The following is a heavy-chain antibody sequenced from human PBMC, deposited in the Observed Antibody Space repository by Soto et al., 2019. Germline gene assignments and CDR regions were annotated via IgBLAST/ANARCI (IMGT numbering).Heavy chain of an antibody. D-gene: IGHD4-17*01. Sequence: ESGGGVVQPGRSLRLSCAASGFTFSTYGMHWVRQAPGKGLEWVAVIWYDGSNKYYADSVKGRFTISRDNSKNTLYLQMNSLRAEDTAVYYCARDPDNGDYVGWFDPWGQGTLVTVSS. CDR2: IWYDGSNK. CDR1: GFTFSTYG. CDR3: ARDPDNGDYVGWFDP. V-gene: IGHV3-33*01. J-gene: IGHJ5*02.